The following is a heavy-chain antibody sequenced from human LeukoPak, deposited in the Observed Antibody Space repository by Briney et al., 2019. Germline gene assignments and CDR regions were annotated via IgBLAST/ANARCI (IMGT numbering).Heavy chain of an antibody. CDR1: GGSISSYY. CDR2: IYYSGST. J-gene: IGHJ4*02. Sequence: SETLSLTCTVSGGSISSYYWSWIRQPPGKGLEWIGYIYYSGSTNYNPSLKSRVTISVDTSKNQFSLKLSSVTAADTAMYYCARHSSSWAHWGQGTLVTVSS. D-gene: IGHD6-13*01. CDR3: ARHSSSWAH. V-gene: IGHV4-59*01.